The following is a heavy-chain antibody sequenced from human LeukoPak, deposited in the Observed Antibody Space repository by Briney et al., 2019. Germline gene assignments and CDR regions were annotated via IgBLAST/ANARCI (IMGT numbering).Heavy chain of an antibody. J-gene: IGHJ3*02. D-gene: IGHD4-11*01. CDR1: GGSISSSSYY. CDR3: AFPLTTHNGGYAFDI. V-gene: IGHV4-39*07. Sequence: SETLSLTCTVSGGSISSSSYYWGWIRQPPGKGLEWIGSIYYSGSTYYNPSLKSRVTISVDRSKNQFSLRLSSVTAADTAVYYCAFPLTTHNGGYAFDIWGQGTMVTVSS. CDR2: IYYSGST.